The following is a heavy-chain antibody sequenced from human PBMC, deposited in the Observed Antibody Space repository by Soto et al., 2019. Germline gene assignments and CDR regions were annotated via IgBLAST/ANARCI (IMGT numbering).Heavy chain of an antibody. Sequence: PSETLSLTCTVSGGSISSYYWSWIRQPPGKGLEWIGYIYYSGSTNYNPSLKSRVTISVDTSKNQFSLKLSSVTAADTAVYYCARVDWKTYYFDYWGQGTLVTVSS. V-gene: IGHV4-59*01. CDR1: GGSISSYY. CDR3: ARVDWKTYYFDY. J-gene: IGHJ4*02. CDR2: IYYSGST. D-gene: IGHD1-1*01.